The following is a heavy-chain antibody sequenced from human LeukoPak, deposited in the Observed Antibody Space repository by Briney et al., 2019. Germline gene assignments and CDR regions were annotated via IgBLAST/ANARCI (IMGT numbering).Heavy chain of an antibody. CDR1: GFTFSSYW. CDR3: ARKYSSGWYGVAEYFQH. J-gene: IGHJ1*01. Sequence: GGSLRLSCAASGFTFSSYWMHWVRQAPGKGLVWVSRINSDGSSTSYADSVKGRFTISRDNAKNTLYLQMNSLRAEDTAVYYCARKYSSGWYGVAEYFQHWGQGTLVTVSS. CDR2: INSDGSST. D-gene: IGHD6-19*01. V-gene: IGHV3-74*01.